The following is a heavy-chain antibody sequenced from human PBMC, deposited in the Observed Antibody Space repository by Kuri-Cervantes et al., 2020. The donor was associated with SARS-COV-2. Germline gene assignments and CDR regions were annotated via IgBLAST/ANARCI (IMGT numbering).Heavy chain of an antibody. V-gene: IGHV1-18*01. D-gene: IGHD7-27*01. CDR2: ISTYNGNT. J-gene: IGHJ3*02. CDR1: GYTFTSYG. Sequence: ASVKVSCKASGYTFTSYGISWVRQAPGQGLEWMGRISTYNGNTNYAQKLQGRVTMTTDTSTSTAYMEMRSLRLDDTAVYYCAREKDWGYGFDIWGQGTMVTVSS. CDR3: AREKDWGYGFDI.